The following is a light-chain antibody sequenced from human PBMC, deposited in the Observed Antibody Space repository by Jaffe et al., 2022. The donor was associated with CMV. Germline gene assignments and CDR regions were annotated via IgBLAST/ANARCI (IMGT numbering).Light chain of an antibody. V-gene: IGLV2-14*03. CDR3: ASYVSGSTDV. CDR2: DVT. Sequence: QSGLTQPASVTGSLGQSITISCSGTIYDIGSQNYVSWYQHHPGKGPKLIIFDVTNRPSGVPVRFSGSKSGNTASLTISGLQTDDEAYYYCASYVSGSTDVFGSGTKVTV. J-gene: IGLJ1*01. CDR1: IYDIGSQNY.